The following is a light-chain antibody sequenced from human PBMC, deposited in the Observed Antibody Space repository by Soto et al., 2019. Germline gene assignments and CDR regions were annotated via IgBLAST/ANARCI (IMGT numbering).Light chain of an antibody. J-gene: IGKJ2*01. CDR3: QQYNNWQGT. Sequence: EIVMTQSPATLSVSPGERATLSCRASQSVSSNLAWYQQKSGQAPRLLIYGASTRATGIPARFSGSGSGTEFTLTISSLQSEDFAVYYCQQYNNWQGTFGQGTKLEIK. V-gene: IGKV3-15*01. CDR1: QSVSSN. CDR2: GAS.